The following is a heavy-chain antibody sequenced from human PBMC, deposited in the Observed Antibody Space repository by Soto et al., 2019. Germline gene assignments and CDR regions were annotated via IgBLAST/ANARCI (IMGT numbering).Heavy chain of an antibody. CDR2: IMPMYGIG. V-gene: IGHV1-69*01. CDR1: GGTFSSYA. CDR3: ARSFRTQFFHAMDV. Sequence: QVQLVQSGAEVKKPGSSVKVSCKASGGTFSSYAFSWVRQAPGQGLEWMGGIMPMYGIGNYAEKFQGRVTITAEEYKITAYMEMSSLRSEDKVIYYCARSFRTQFFHAMDVWGQWTTVTVS. J-gene: IGHJ6*02.